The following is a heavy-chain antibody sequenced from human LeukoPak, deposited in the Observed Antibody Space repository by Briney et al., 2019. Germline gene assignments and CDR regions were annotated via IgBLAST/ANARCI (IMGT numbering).Heavy chain of an antibody. J-gene: IGHJ5*02. Sequence: ASVKVSCKASGGTFSSYAISWVRQAPGQGLEWMGGMIPIFGTANYAQKFQGRVTITADESTSTAYMELSSLRSEDTAVYYCARVQIRRITISNWFDPWGQGTLVTVSS. D-gene: IGHD3-3*01. CDR2: MIPIFGTA. CDR3: ARVQIRRITISNWFDP. CDR1: GGTFSSYA. V-gene: IGHV1-69*13.